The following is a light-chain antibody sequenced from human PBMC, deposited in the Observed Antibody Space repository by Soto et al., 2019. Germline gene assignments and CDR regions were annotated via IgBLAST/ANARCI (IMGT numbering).Light chain of an antibody. Sequence: AIRMTQSPSSLSASTGDRVTITCRASQGISSYLAWYQQKPGKAPKLLIYAASTLQSGVPSRFSGSGSGTDFTLTISCLQSEDFATYYCQQYYSYPWEFGQGTKVDIK. CDR3: QQYYSYPWE. V-gene: IGKV1-8*01. J-gene: IGKJ1*01. CDR2: AAS. CDR1: QGISSY.